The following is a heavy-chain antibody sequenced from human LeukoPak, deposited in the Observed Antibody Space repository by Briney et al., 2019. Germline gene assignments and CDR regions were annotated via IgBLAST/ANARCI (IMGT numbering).Heavy chain of an antibody. D-gene: IGHD3-22*01. CDR3: ARDPIHYYDSSGSDY. CDR1: GFTFSSYS. V-gene: IGHV3-21*01. Sequence: PGGSLRLSCAASGFTFSSYSMNWVRQAPGKGLEWVSSISSSSSYIYYADSVKGRSTISRDNAKNSLYLQMNSLRAEDTAVYYCARDPIHYYDSSGSDYWGQGTLVTVSS. CDR2: ISSSSSYI. J-gene: IGHJ4*02.